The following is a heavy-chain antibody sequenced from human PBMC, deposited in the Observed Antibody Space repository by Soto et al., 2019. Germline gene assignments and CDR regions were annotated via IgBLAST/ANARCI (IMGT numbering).Heavy chain of an antibody. CDR3: ARAELWFGEHNWFDP. D-gene: IGHD3-10*01. Sequence: TLSLTCTVSGGSISSGGYYWSWIRQHPGKGLEWIGYIYYSGSTYYNPSLKSRVTISVDTSKNQFSLKLSSVTAADTAVYYCARAELWFGEHNWFDPWGQGTLVTVSS. CDR1: GGSISSGGYY. J-gene: IGHJ5*02. V-gene: IGHV4-31*03. CDR2: IYYSGST.